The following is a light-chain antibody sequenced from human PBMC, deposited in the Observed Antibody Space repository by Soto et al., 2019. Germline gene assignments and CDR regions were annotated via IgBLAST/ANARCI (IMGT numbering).Light chain of an antibody. CDR3: CLYAVTFYV. Sequence: QSVLTQPASVSGSPGQSITISCTGTSSDVGSYNLVSWYQQHPGKAPRLMILDVSERPSGVPDRFSGSKSGNTASLTISGLQAEDEADYYCCLYAVTFYVFGTGTKVTVL. CDR2: DVS. CDR1: SSDVGSYNL. V-gene: IGLV2-23*02. J-gene: IGLJ1*01.